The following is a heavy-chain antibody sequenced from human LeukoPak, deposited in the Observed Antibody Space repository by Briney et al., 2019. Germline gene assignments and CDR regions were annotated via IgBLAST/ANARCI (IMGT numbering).Heavy chain of an antibody. Sequence: PSETLSLTCTVSGGSISSYYWSWIRQPPGKGLEWIGYIYYSGSTYYNPSLKSRVTISVDTSKNQFSLKLSSVTAADTAVYYCARENLSYFDLWGRGTLVTVSS. CDR2: IYYSGST. D-gene: IGHD3-16*01. J-gene: IGHJ2*01. CDR3: ARENLSYFDL. CDR1: GGSISSYY. V-gene: IGHV4-59*12.